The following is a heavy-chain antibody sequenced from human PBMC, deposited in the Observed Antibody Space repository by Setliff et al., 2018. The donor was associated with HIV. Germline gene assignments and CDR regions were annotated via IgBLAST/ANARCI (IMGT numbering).Heavy chain of an antibody. CDR2: INNDGRKT. Sequence: GGSLRLSCAASGFTCSTYWMHWVRQAPGKGLVWVSHINNDGRKTTYADSVKGRFTVSRDNAKNTLYLQMNSLRAEDTAVYYCARVASGYDYGWLDPWGQGTLVTVSS. J-gene: IGHJ5*02. V-gene: IGHV3-74*03. D-gene: IGHD5-12*01. CDR1: GFTCSTYW. CDR3: ARVASGYDYGWLDP.